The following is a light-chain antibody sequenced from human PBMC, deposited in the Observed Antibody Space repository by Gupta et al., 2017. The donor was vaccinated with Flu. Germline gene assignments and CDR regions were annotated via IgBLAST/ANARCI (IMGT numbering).Light chain of an antibody. CDR1: QSVSSY. CDR2: DAS. Sequence: ATLSLSPGERATLSCRASQSVSSYLAWYQQKPGQAPRLLIYDASNRATGIPARFSGSGSGTDFTLTISSLEPEDFAVYYCQQRRSWPPCTFGRGTKVEIK. J-gene: IGKJ4*02. CDR3: QQRRSWPPCT. V-gene: IGKV3-11*01.